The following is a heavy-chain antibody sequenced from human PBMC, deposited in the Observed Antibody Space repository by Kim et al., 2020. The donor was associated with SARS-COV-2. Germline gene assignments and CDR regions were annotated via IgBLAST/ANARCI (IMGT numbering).Heavy chain of an antibody. CDR1: GGTFSSYA. CDR3: ARESVDSSGYYYGEAFDY. D-gene: IGHD3-22*01. CDR2: IIPILGIA. Sequence: SVKVSCKASGGTFSSYAISWVRQAPGQGLEWMGRIIPILGIANYAQKFQGRVTITADKSTSTAYMELSSLRSEDTAVYYCARESVDSSGYYYGEAFDYWGQGTLVTVSP. J-gene: IGHJ4*02. V-gene: IGHV1-69*04.